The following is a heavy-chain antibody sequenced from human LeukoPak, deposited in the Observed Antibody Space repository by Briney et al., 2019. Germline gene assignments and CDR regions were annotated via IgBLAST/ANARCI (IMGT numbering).Heavy chain of an antibody. CDR2: INHSGST. CDR3: ARGRCSSTSCYHYYYYYMDV. V-gene: IGHV4-34*01. D-gene: IGHD2-2*01. CDR1: GGSFSGYY. J-gene: IGHJ6*03. Sequence: PSETLSLTCAVYGGSFSGYYWSWIRQPPGKGLEWLGEINHSGSTNYNPSLKSRVTISVDTSKNQFSLKLSSVTAADTAVYYCARGRCSSTSCYHYYYYYMDVWGKGTTVTVSS.